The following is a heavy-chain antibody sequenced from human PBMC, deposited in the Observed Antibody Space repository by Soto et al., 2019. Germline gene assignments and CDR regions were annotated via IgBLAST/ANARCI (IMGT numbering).Heavy chain of an antibody. CDR2: ISAYNGNT. Sequence: VASVKVSCKASGYTFTSYGISWVRQAPGQGLEWMGWISAYNGNTNYAQKLQGRVTMTTDTSTSTAYMELRSLRSDDTAVYYCARDYGYSSSWSTYYYGMDVWGQGTTVTVSS. CDR3: ARDYGYSSSWSTYYYGMDV. V-gene: IGHV1-18*01. J-gene: IGHJ6*02. D-gene: IGHD6-13*01. CDR1: GYTFTSYG.